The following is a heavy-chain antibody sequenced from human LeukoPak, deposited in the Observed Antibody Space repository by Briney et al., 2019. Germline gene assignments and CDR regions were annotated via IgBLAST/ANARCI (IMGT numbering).Heavy chain of an antibody. V-gene: IGHV4-34*01. Sequence: SETLSLTCAVYGGSLSGYYWSWIRQPPGKGLEWIGEINHSGSTNYNPSLKSRVTISVDTSKNQFSLKLSSVTAADTAVYYCARGNSNSYYYDYMDVWGKGTTVTVSS. D-gene: IGHD4-11*01. CDR3: ARGNSNSYYYDYMDV. CDR1: GGSLSGYY. CDR2: INHSGST. J-gene: IGHJ6*03.